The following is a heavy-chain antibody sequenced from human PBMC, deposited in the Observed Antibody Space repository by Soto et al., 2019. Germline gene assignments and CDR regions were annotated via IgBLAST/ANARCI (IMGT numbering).Heavy chain of an antibody. J-gene: IGHJ6*02. CDR3: ARLQRTVTAYYYYSGMDV. Sequence: QVQLQESGPGLVKPSETLSLTCTVSGGSISSNFWSWIRQPPRKGLEWIGKFYYTGGTNYNATPKSPATISVDTSKNQFPLKLSSVTAADTAVYYCARLQRTVTAYYYYSGMDVWGQGTTVTVSS. CDR2: FYYTGGT. CDR1: GGSISSNF. D-gene: IGHD2-21*02. V-gene: IGHV4-59*01.